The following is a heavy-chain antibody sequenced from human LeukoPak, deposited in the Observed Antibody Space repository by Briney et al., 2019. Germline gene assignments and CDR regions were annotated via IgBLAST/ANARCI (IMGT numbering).Heavy chain of an antibody. J-gene: IGHJ6*03. V-gene: IGHV1-69*06. Sequence: GASVKVSCKASGGTFSSYAISWVRQAPGQGLEWMGGIIPIFGTANYAQKFQGRVTITADKSTSTAYMELSSLRSEDTAVYYCARNKYSSSPIYYYYYYMDVWGKGTTVTVSS. CDR2: IIPIFGTA. CDR3: ARNKYSSSPIYYYYYYMDV. D-gene: IGHD6-6*01. CDR1: GGTFSSYA.